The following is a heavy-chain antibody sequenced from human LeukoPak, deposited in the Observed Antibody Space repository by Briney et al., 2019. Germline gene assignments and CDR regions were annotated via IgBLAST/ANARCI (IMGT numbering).Heavy chain of an antibody. CDR3: ARGLYYDSSGYYYSWDY. CDR2: MNPNSGNT. CDR1: GYTFTSYD. J-gene: IGHJ4*02. Sequence: ASVKVSCKASGYTFTSYDINWVRQATGQGLEWMGWMNPNSGNTGYAQKFQGRVTMTRNTSISTAYMELSSLRSEDTAVYYCARGLYYDSSGYYYSWDYWGQGTLVTVSS. V-gene: IGHV1-8*01. D-gene: IGHD3-22*01.